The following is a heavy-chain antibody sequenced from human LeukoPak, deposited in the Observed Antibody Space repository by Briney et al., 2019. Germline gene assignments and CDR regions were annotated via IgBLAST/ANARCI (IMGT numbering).Heavy chain of an antibody. CDR1: GFTFSSYG. Sequence: PGGSLRLSCAASGFTFSSYGMHWVRQAPGKGLEWVAFIRYDGSNKYYADSVKGRFTISRDNSKNTLYLQMNSLRAEDTAVYYCAKDWAVAGISLISEYFDYWGQGTLVTVSS. V-gene: IGHV3-30*02. CDR3: AKDWAVAGISLISEYFDY. D-gene: IGHD6-19*01. J-gene: IGHJ4*02. CDR2: IRYDGSNK.